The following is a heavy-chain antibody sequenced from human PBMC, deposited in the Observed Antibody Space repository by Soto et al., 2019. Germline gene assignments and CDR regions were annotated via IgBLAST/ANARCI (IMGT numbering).Heavy chain of an antibody. CDR1: GLTFSSYG. Sequence: EVQLLESGGGLVQPGGSLRLSCAASGLTFSSYGMSWVRQPPGKGLEWVSGISDSGSDTNYADSVKGRFTISRDNSKNTLDLQMNSLRVEDTAVYYCAKVGGSSSSALDYWGQGTLVTVSS. CDR2: ISDSGSDT. CDR3: AKVGGSSSSALDY. J-gene: IGHJ4*02. D-gene: IGHD6-6*01. V-gene: IGHV3-23*01.